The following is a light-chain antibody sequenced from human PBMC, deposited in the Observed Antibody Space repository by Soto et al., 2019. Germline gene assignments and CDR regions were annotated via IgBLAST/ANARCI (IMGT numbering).Light chain of an antibody. V-gene: IGKV1-5*01. CDR3: QQYHSPWT. J-gene: IGKJ1*01. CDR1: QNVDSW. Sequence: DIPMTQSPSTLSASVGDRVTITCRASQNVDSWLAWYQQKPGKAPKLLIYDASNLQSGVPSRFSGSGSGTELTLTISRLQPDDFATYYCQQYHSPWTFGQGTKVEI. CDR2: DAS.